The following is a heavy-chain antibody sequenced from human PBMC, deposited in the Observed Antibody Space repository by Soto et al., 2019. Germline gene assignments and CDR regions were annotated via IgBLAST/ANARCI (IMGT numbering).Heavy chain of an antibody. CDR1: GYTFTSYG. CDR3: ARDLLPSQRMVNDFDT. Sequence: ASVKVSCKASGYTFTSYGISWVRQAPGQGLEWMGWISAYNGNTNYAQKLQGRVTMTTDTSTSTAYMELRSLRSDDTAVYYCARDLLPSQRMVNDFDTWGKATMVTVSS. CDR2: ISAYNGNT. V-gene: IGHV1-18*01. J-gene: IGHJ3*02. D-gene: IGHD6-13*01.